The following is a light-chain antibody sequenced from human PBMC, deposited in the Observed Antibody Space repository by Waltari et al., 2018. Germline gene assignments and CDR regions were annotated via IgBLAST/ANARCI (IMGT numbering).Light chain of an antibody. Sequence: QSVLTQPPSVSEAPRQRVTISCSGSNSNIGNNAVNWYQQLPGKAPKLLIYYDVLLPSGVSDRFSGSRSGTSASLAISGLQSADEGDYFCAAWDDSLSGLIFGGGTKLTVL. CDR1: NSNIGNNA. CDR2: YDV. J-gene: IGLJ2*01. CDR3: AAWDDSLSGLI. V-gene: IGLV1-36*01.